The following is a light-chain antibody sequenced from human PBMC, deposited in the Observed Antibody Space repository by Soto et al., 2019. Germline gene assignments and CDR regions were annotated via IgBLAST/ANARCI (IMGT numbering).Light chain of an antibody. CDR2: DAS. V-gene: IGKV1-5*01. CDR1: QSISSY. CDR3: QQYNSYLLT. J-gene: IGKJ3*01. Sequence: DIQMTQSPSSLSASVGDRVTITCRASQSISSYLNWYQQKPGKAPNLLIHDASSLESGVPSRFSGSGFGTEFTLTISSLQPDDFATYYCQQYNSYLLTFGPGTTVDIK.